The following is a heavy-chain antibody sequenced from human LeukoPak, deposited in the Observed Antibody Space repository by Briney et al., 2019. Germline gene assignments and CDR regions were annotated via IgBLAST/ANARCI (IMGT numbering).Heavy chain of an antibody. CDR2: INPNSGGT. D-gene: IGHD2-2*01. Sequence: GASVKVSCKAFGYTFIDYYMHWVRQDPGQGLEWMGWINPNSGGTNYAQKFQGRVTMTRDTSISTAYMELSRLRSDDTAVYYCASRARDCSSTSCTSDYWGQGTLVTVSS. V-gene: IGHV1-2*02. J-gene: IGHJ4*02. CDR3: ASRARDCSSTSCTSDY. CDR1: GYTFIDYY.